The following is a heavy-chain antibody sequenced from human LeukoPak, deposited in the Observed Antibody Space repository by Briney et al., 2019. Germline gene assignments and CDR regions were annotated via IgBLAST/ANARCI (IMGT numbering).Heavy chain of an antibody. J-gene: IGHJ6*03. D-gene: IGHD6-13*01. Sequence: PSETLSLTCTVSGGSISSYYWSWIRQPPGKGLEWIGYIYYSGSTNYNPSLKSRVTISVDTSKNQFSLKLSSVTAADTAVYYCARVGWGIAAAGSYYYYYMDVWGKGTTVTVSS. V-gene: IGHV4-59*01. CDR2: IYYSGST. CDR1: GGSISSYY. CDR3: ARVGWGIAAAGSYYYYYMDV.